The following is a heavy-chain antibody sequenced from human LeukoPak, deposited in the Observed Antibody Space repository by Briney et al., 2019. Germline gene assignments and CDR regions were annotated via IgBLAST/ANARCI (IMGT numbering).Heavy chain of an antibody. J-gene: IGHJ6*02. CDR1: GFTFSNYA. Sequence: GGSLRLSCAASGFTFSNYAMSWVRQAPGKGLEWVSAISGSGDRTYYAVSVKGRFTISRDNSKNTLYLQMNSLRADDRGVYYCAKDGAGSYYGMDVWGQGTTVTVSS. V-gene: IGHV3-23*01. D-gene: IGHD1-26*01. CDR2: ISGSGDRT. CDR3: AKDGAGSYYGMDV.